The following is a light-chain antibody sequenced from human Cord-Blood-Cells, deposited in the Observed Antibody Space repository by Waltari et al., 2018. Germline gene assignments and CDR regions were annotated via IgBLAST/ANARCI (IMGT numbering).Light chain of an antibody. CDR2: YVS. Sequence: QSALTQPRSVSGSPGQSVTISCTGTSSDVGGYTYVSWYQQHPGKAPKLMIYYVSKRPSGVPDRFSGSKSGNTASLTISGLQAEDEADYYCCSYAGSYTFVVFGGGTKLTVL. CDR1: SSDVGGYTY. CDR3: CSYAGSYTFVV. V-gene: IGLV2-11*01. J-gene: IGLJ2*01.